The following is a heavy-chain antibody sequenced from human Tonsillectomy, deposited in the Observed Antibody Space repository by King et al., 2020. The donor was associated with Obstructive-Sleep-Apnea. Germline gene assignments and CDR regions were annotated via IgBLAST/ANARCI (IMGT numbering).Heavy chain of an antibody. CDR3: SKDLNAMDLTTYFDY. V-gene: IGHV3-30*02. D-gene: IGHD3/OR15-3a*01. Sequence: VQLVESGGGVVQPGRSLRLSCAASGFTFSSYGMHLVRQAPGTGLEWVAFIRYDGSNKYFADSVNGRFTISRDNSKNTLYLQMNSLRAEDTAVYYCSKDLNAMDLTTYFDYWGQGTLVTVSS. CDR2: IRYDGSNK. CDR1: GFTFSSYG. J-gene: IGHJ4*02.